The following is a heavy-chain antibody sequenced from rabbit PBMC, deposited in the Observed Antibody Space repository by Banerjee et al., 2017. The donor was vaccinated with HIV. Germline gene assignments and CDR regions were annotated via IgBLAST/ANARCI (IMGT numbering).Heavy chain of an antibody. CDR2: IAAGSSGSA. D-gene: IGHD4-2*01. CDR1: GFSFSSSYW. CDR3: ARGTGGAGDGLGL. V-gene: IGHV1S45*01. J-gene: IGHJ6*01. Sequence: QEQLEESGGDLVKPEGSLTLTCKASGFSFSSSYWISWVRQAPGKGLEWIACIAAGSSGSAYYASWVNGRFTISKTSSPTVTLQMTSLTAADTATYFCARGTGGAGDGLGLGGPGTLVTVS.